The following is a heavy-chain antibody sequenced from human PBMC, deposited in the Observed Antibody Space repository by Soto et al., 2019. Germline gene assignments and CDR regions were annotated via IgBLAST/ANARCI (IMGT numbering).Heavy chain of an antibody. CDR3: ARSQGSSTSLEIYYYYYYGMDV. D-gene: IGHD2-2*01. J-gene: IGHJ6*02. V-gene: IGHV1-69*01. Sequence: QVQLVQSGAEVKKPGSSVKVSCKASGGTFSSYAISWVRQAPGQGLEWMGGIIPISDTTNYAQKFQGRVTITADESTRTAYMELSSLRSEDTDVYYCARSQGSSTSLEIYYYYYYGMDVWGQGTTVNVSS. CDR1: GGTFSSYA. CDR2: IIPISDTT.